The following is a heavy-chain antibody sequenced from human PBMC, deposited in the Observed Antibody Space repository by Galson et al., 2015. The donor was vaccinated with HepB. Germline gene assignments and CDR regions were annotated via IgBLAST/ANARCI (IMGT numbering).Heavy chain of an antibody. D-gene: IGHD6-13*01. CDR2: LWCDGSNK. J-gene: IGHJ6*01. Sequence: SLRLSCAASGFSFRSYGMHWVRQAPGEGLEWVAVLWCDGSNKDFADSVKGRFTVSRDNSKNTLYLQMNSLRAEDTAVYYCARDGGRAAGLSYYYGMDVWGQGTTVTVSS. CDR3: ARDGGRAAGLSYYYGMDV. V-gene: IGHV3-33*01. CDR1: GFSFRSYG.